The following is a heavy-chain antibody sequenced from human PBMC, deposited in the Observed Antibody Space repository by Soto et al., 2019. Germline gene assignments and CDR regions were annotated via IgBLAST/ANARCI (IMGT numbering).Heavy chain of an antibody. Sequence: QITLKESGPTLVKPTQTLTLTCTFSGFSLSTSGVGVGWIRQPPGKALEWLTFIYWDDDKRNSPFLKSRLTITKDTSKNHVVLTMTNMDPVDTATYYCAHLVVAGITDYFDSWGQGTLVTVSS. D-gene: IGHD2-15*01. CDR2: IYWDDDK. J-gene: IGHJ4*02. CDR1: GFSLSTSGVG. V-gene: IGHV2-5*02. CDR3: AHLVVAGITDYFDS.